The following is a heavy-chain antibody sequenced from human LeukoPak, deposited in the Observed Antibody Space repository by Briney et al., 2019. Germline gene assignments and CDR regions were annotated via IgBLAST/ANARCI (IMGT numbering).Heavy chain of an antibody. CDR1: GFIFSRNS. J-gene: IGHJ5*02. D-gene: IGHD6-6*01. CDR2: ISTSSSYI. CDR3: ARGSSNIAGRNNCFDP. V-gene: IGHV3-21*01. Sequence: GGSLRLSCAASGFIFSRNSMNCVRQAPGKGLECGSSISTSSSYINYADSVKGRFTISRDNAKNSLYLQMNSLRAEDTAVYYCARGSSNIAGRNNCFDPWGQGTLVTVSS.